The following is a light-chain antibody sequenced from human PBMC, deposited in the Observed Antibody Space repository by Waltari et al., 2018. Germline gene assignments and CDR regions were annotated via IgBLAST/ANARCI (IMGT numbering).Light chain of an antibody. J-gene: IGKJ4*01. CDR3: HQYSATPLT. CDR1: QSVLDTSNNKNF. CDR2: WAS. V-gene: IGKV4-1*01. Sequence: DIVLTQSPASLDVSLGERATINCKSSQSVLDTSNNKNFLSWYQQRPGQPPTLLVYWASIRQSGIPDRFTGSGSGTDFTLTISNFQAEDVAVYYCHQYSATPLTFGGGTKVEMK.